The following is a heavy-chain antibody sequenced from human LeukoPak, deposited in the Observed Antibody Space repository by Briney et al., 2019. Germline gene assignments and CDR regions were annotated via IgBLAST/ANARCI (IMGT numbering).Heavy chain of an antibody. D-gene: IGHD3-22*01. J-gene: IGHJ3*02. CDR2: IYYSGST. CDR1: GGSISSSSYY. CDR3: ARLYDSSGYPGAFDI. V-gene: IGHV4-61*05. Sequence: SETLSLTCTVSGGSISSSSYYWAWIRQPPGKGLEWIGYIYYSGSTNYNPSLKSRVTISVDTSKNQFSLKLSSVTAADTAVYYCARLYDSSGYPGAFDIWGQGTMVTVSS.